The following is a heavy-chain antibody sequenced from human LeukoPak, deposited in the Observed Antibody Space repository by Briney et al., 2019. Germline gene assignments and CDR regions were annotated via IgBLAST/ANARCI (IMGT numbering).Heavy chain of an antibody. CDR1: GYTFTSYD. CDR3: ARGGSGSSWYGFYYYYMDV. V-gene: IGHV1-8*01. J-gene: IGHJ6*03. D-gene: IGHD6-13*01. Sequence: ASVKASCKASGYTFTSYDINWVRQATGQGLEWMGWMNPNSGNTGYAQKFQGRVTMTRNTSISTAYMELSSLRSEDTAVYYCARGGSGSSWYGFYYYYMDVWGKGTTVTVSS. CDR2: MNPNSGNT.